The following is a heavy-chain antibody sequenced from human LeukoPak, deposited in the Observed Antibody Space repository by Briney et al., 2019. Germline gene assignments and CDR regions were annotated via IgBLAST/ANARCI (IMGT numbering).Heavy chain of an antibody. CDR2: ITSGDGSP. D-gene: IGHD6-13*01. CDR3: ARAAWGSWAGFDY. V-gene: IGHV3-23*01. Sequence: GGSLRLSCAASGFTFGTSAMSWVRQTPEKGLEWVSTITSGDGSPYYADSVKGRFTISRDNSKNTLYLQMNSLRAEDTAVYYCARAAWGSWAGFDYWGQGTLVTVSS. CDR1: GFTFGTSA. J-gene: IGHJ4*02.